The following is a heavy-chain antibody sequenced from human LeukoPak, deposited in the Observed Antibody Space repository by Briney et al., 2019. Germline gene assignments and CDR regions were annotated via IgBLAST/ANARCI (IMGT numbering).Heavy chain of an antibody. V-gene: IGHV3-53*01. D-gene: IGHD4-23*01. CDR1: GFTVSSSY. J-gene: IGHJ4*02. Sequence: PGGSLRLSCAASGFTVSSSYMNWVRQAPGKGLEWVSVLYTGGSTHYADSVKGRFTMSRDNSKHTLYLQMNSLRVDDTAVYFCARGPAYGGDPLNDYWGQGTLVTVSS. CDR2: LYTGGST. CDR3: ARGPAYGGDPLNDY.